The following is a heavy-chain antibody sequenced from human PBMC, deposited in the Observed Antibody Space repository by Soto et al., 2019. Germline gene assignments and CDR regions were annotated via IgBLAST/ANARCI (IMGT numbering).Heavy chain of an antibody. V-gene: IGHV3-33*01. D-gene: IGHD1-26*01. Sequence: PGGSLRLCCAASGLTFSSYGMHWVRQAPGKGLEWVAVIWYDGSNKYYADSVKGRFTISRDNSKNTLYLQMNSLRAEDTAVYYCARDFAVGTHPDFWGQGTLVTVSS. CDR1: GLTFSSYG. J-gene: IGHJ4*02. CDR2: IWYDGSNK. CDR3: ARDFAVGTHPDF.